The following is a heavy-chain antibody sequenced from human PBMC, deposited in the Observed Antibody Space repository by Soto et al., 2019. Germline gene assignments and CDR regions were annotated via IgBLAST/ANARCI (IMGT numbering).Heavy chain of an antibody. CDR1: GGSITIDNYY. CDR3: ARIFGSLDDHFED. J-gene: IGHJ1*01. V-gene: IGHV4-39*01. Sequence: QLQLQESGPGLVKPSETLSLTCSVSGGSITIDNYYWGWIRQPPGKALEWIATIYYTGTTYYSPPLKTRATISMDTSKNQFSLRLTSVTAADTAVYYCARIFGSLDDHFEDWGQGVLVTVSS. D-gene: IGHD2-15*01. CDR2: IYYTGTT.